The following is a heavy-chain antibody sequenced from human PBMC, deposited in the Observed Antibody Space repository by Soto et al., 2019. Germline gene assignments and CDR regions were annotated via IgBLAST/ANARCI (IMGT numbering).Heavy chain of an antibody. CDR3: AKPPRGIVASYYFDY. D-gene: IGHD5-12*01. Sequence: GGSLRLSCAASGFTFSSYAMSWVRQAPGKGLKWVSAISGIGGSTYYADSVKGRFTISRDNSMNTLYLQMNSLRAEDTAVYYCAKPPRGIVASYYFDYWGQGTLVTVSS. J-gene: IGHJ4*02. CDR2: ISGIGGST. CDR1: GFTFSSYA. V-gene: IGHV3-23*01.